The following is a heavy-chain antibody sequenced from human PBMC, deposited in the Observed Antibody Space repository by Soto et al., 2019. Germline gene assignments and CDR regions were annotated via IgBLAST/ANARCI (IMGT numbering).Heavy chain of an antibody. V-gene: IGHV3-21*06. CDR1: TFNSYS. Sequence: EVQLVESGGGLVKPGGSLRLSCTFTFNSYSFNWVRQAPGKGLEWVSSISSGSAYIKYADSVKGRFTISRDNANNLPYLQMRSLRVDDTAVYYCTSNEGGSYDNWFNPWGQGTLVSVSS. D-gene: IGHD1-26*01. CDR2: ISSGSAYI. J-gene: IGHJ5*02. CDR3: TSNEGGSYDNWFNP.